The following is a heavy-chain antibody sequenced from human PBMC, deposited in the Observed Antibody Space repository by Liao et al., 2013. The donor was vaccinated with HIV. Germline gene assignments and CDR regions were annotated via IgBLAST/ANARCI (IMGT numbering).Heavy chain of an antibody. J-gene: IGHJ4*02. CDR3: ARDYDILTGYYFDY. D-gene: IGHD3-9*01. V-gene: IGHV4-4*07. CDR2: IYTSGST. CDR1: GGSISSYY. Sequence: QVQLQESGPGLVKPSETLSLTCTVSGGSISSYYWSWIRHPAGKGLEWIGRIYTSGSTNYNPSLKSRVTMSVDTSKNQFSLKLSSVTAADTAVYYCARDYDILTGYYFDYWGQGTLVTVSS.